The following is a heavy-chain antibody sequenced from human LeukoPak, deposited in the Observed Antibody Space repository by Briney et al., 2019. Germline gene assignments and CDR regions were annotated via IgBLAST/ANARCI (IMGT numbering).Heavy chain of an antibody. CDR2: IYYSGST. Sequence: SETLSLTCTVSGGSISSYYWSWIRQPPGKGLEWIGYIYYSGSTNYNPSLKSRVTISVDTSKNQFSLKLSSVTAADTAVYYCAWERDLYDYWGQGTLVTVSS. V-gene: IGHV4-59*01. J-gene: IGHJ4*02. CDR3: AWERDLYDY. CDR1: GGSISSYY.